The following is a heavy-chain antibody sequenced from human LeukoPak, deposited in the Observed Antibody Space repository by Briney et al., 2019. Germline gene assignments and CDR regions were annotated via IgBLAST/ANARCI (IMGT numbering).Heavy chain of an antibody. CDR1: GFTFSHYG. Sequence: GGSLRLSCATSGFTFSHYGMHWVRQAPGKGLEWVAVIWSDGTDKYYGDSVKGRFTISRDNSKKTVYLQMNSLTVEDTAVYYCAKDAQRGFDFSNSLESWGQGTLVTVSS. V-gene: IGHV3-33*06. D-gene: IGHD4-11*01. J-gene: IGHJ4*02. CDR2: IWSDGTDK. CDR3: AKDAQRGFDFSNSLES.